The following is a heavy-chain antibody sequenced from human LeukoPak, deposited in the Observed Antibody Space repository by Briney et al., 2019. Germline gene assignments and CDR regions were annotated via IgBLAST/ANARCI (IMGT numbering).Heavy chain of an antibody. CDR2: IYYSGST. D-gene: IGHD5-18*01. CDR3: ARGIGGYSFGGLHY. V-gene: IGHV4-59*01. Sequence: SETLCLTCTVSGGSISIYYWSRIRQPPGKGLEWIGYIYYSGSTNYNPSLKSRVTISADTSKNQFSLKLSSVTAADTAVYYCARGIGGYSFGGLHYWGQGTLVTVSS. CDR1: GGSISIYY. J-gene: IGHJ4*02.